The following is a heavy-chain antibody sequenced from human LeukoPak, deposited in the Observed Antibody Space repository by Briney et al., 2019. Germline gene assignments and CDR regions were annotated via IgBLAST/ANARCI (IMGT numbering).Heavy chain of an antibody. CDR2: IYSGGST. D-gene: IGHD3-22*01. CDR1: GFTVSSNY. Sequence: GSLRLSCAASGFTVSSNYMSWVRQAPGKGLEWVSVIYSGGSTYYADSVKGRFTISRDNSKNTLYLQMNSLRAEDTAVYYCAAYYYDSSGYLNWGQGTLVTVSS. J-gene: IGHJ4*02. V-gene: IGHV3-66*01. CDR3: AAYYYDSSGYLN.